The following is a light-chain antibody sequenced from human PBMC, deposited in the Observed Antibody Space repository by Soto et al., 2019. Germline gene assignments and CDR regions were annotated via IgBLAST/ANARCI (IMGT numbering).Light chain of an antibody. CDR1: QSVSST. J-gene: IGKJ2*01. CDR3: QQYNNWPPYT. V-gene: IGKV3-15*01. Sequence: EIVMTQSPATLSVSPGERANLSCRASQSVSSTLAWYQQKPGQAPRLLIYGASTRATGIPARFSGSGSGTEFTLTRRSLQSEEFAVYYCQQYNNWPPYTGGQGTKLEI. CDR2: GAS.